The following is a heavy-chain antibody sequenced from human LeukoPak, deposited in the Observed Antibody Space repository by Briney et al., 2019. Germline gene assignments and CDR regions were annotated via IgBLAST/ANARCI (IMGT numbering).Heavy chain of an antibody. CDR2: INHSGST. Sequence: SETLSLTCAVYGGSFSGYYWSWIRQPPGKGLEWVGEINHSGSTNYNPSLKSRVSISLDTSNNQFSLNLSSVTAADTAVYFCARVAWAYGSRGGIDYWGQGTLVTVS. CDR1: GGSFSGYY. D-gene: IGHD3-10*01. J-gene: IGHJ4*02. V-gene: IGHV4-34*09. CDR3: ARVAWAYGSRGGIDY.